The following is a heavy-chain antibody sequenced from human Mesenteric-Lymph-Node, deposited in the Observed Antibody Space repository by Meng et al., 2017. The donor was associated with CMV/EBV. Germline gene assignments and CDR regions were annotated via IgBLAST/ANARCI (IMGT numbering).Heavy chain of an antibody. D-gene: IGHD2-2*01. Sequence: GESLKISCAASGFTFSSYWMSWVRQAPGKGLEWVANIKQDGSEKYYVDSVKGRFTISRDNAKNSLYLQMNSLRAEDTAVYYCARDKVPAAAYYYYGMDVWDQGTTVTVSS. CDR2: IKQDGSEK. CDR1: GFTFSSYW. J-gene: IGHJ6*02. V-gene: IGHV3-7*01. CDR3: ARDKVPAAAYYYYGMDV.